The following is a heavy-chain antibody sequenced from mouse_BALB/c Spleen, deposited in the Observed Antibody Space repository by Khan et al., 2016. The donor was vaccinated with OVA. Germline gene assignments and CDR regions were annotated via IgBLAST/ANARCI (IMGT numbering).Heavy chain of an antibody. J-gene: IGHJ2*02. V-gene: IGHV1-7*01. CDR3: ARRDDGWDFDY. CDR2: INPSTGDT. Sequence: VQLQESGAELAKPGASVKMSCKASGYTFTNYWILWVKQRPGKGLEWIGYINPSTGDTEYNQNFKDKATLTAEISASTAYIQLTNLTSEDSAVFYGARRDDGWDFDYWGQGTSVTVSS. CDR1: GYTFTNYW. D-gene: IGHD1-1*02.